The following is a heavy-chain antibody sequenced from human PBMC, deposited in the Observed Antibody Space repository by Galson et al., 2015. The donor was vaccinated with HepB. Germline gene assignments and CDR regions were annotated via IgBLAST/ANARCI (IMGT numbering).Heavy chain of an antibody. CDR3: ARNKNDAFDI. V-gene: IGHV3-33*01. CDR2: IWSDGSNK. Sequence: SLRLSCAESGFTFSNYAMHWVRQAPGKGLEWVAAIWSDGSNKYSVDSVKGRITISRDNSKNTLYLQMNSLRADDTAMYYCARNKNDAFDIWGQGTMVTVSS. CDR1: GFTFSNYA. J-gene: IGHJ3*02.